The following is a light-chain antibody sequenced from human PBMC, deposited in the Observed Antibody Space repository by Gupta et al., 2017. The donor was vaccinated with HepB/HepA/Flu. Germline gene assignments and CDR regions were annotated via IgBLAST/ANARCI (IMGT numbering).Light chain of an antibody. CDR3: RQDYNFPWT. Sequence: AIQMTQSPSSLSASVGDRLTITCRASHGIRNDLGWYQQKPGKAPKLLIYAASSLQSGVPSRFSGSGSGTDFTLTISSLQPEDFATYYCRQDYNFPWTFGQGTKVEIK. CDR2: AAS. J-gene: IGKJ1*01. CDR1: HGIRND. V-gene: IGKV1-6*01.